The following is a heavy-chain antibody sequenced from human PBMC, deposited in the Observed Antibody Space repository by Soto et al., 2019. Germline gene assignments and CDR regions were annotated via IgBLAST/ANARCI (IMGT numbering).Heavy chain of an antibody. CDR2: IDPSDSYT. V-gene: IGHV5-10-1*01. CDR3: ARYVGYCSSTSCYRRENYNYYYGMDV. Sequence: GESLKISCKGSGYSFTSYWISWVRQMPGKGLEWMGRIDPSDSYTNYSPSFQGHVTISADKSISTAYLQWSSLKASDTAMYYCARYVGYCSSTSCYRRENYNYYYGMDVWGQGTTVTVSS. J-gene: IGHJ6*01. CDR1: GYSFTSYW. D-gene: IGHD2-2*02.